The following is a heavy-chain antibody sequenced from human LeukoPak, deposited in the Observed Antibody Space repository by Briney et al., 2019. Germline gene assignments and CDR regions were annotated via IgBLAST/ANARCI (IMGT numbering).Heavy chain of an antibody. CDR3: ARRPNHYDTSGYDY. J-gene: IGHJ4*02. V-gene: IGHV1-18*01. CDR2: ISTYHGNT. Sequence: ASVKVSCKASGYTFTSYGINWVRQAPGQVLEWMGWISTYHGNTNYAQIFQDRVTLTTDTSTSTAYMELRRLRSDDTAVYYCARRPNHYDTSGYDYWGQGTLVTVSS. CDR1: GYTFTSYG. D-gene: IGHD3-22*01.